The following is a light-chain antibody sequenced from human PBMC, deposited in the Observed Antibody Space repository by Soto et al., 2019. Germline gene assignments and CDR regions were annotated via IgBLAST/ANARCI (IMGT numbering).Light chain of an antibody. V-gene: IGKV3-15*01. Sequence: EIVMTRSPATLSVSPGERATLSCRASQRVSRNLAWYQQKPGQAPRLLIYDASTRATGIPDRFSGSGSETEFTLTISSLQSEDYAIYYCQQYNNWPPWTFGQGTKVEIK. CDR2: DAS. J-gene: IGKJ1*01. CDR3: QQYNNWPPWT. CDR1: QRVSRN.